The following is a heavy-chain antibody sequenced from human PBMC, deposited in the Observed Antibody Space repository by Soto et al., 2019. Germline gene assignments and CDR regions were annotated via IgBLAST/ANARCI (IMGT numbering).Heavy chain of an antibody. Sequence: VGSLRLSCAASGFTFSSYGMHWVRQAPGKGLEWVAVIWYDGSNKYYADSVKGRFTISRDNSKNTLYLQMNSLRAEDTAVYYCARDLIGFLEWLPSGGMDVWGQGTTVTVSS. CDR1: GFTFSSYG. CDR2: IWYDGSNK. CDR3: ARDLIGFLEWLPSGGMDV. V-gene: IGHV3-33*01. J-gene: IGHJ6*02. D-gene: IGHD3-3*01.